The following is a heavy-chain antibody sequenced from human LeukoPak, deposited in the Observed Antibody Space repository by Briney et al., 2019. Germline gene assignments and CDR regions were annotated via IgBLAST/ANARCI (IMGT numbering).Heavy chain of an antibody. CDR1: GFTFSSYA. Sequence: RSLRLSCAASGFTFSSYAMSWVRQAPGKGLEWVSAISGSGGSTYYADSVKGRFTISRDNSKNALYLQMNSLRAEDTAVYYCAKDSYPGIAVAGVMYYFDYWGQGTLVTVSS. D-gene: IGHD6-19*01. V-gene: IGHV3-23*01. CDR2: ISGSGGST. J-gene: IGHJ4*02. CDR3: AKDSYPGIAVAGVMYYFDY.